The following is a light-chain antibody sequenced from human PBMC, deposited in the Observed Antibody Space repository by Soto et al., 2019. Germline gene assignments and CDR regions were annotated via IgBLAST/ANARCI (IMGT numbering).Light chain of an antibody. CDR3: SSHSPTNSPYV. Sequence: QSVLAQPASVSGSPGQSITISCTGTNSDIGSYNFVSWYQQHPGRAPKLIISEVNVRPSGVSNRFSGSKSGNTASLTISGLQPEDEADFYCSSHSPTNSPYVFRGGTKATV. J-gene: IGLJ1*01. CDR2: EVN. V-gene: IGLV2-14*01. CDR1: NSDIGSYNF.